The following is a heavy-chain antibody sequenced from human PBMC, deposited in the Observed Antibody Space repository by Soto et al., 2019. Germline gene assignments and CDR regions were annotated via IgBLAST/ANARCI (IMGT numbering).Heavy chain of an antibody. J-gene: IGHJ3*02. CDR1: GFTFSSYG. Sequence: GGSLRLSCAASGFTFSSYGMHWVRQAPGKGLEWVAVIWYDGSNKYYADSVKGRFTISRDNSKNTLYLQMNSLRAEDTAVYYCARGARWGAVGDAFDIWGQGTMVTVSS. CDR3: ARGARWGAVGDAFDI. CDR2: IWYDGSNK. V-gene: IGHV3-33*01. D-gene: IGHD1-26*01.